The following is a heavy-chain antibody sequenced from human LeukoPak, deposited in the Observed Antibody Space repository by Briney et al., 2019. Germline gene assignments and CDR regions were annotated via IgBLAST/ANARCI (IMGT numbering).Heavy chain of an antibody. D-gene: IGHD3-10*01. CDR3: ARRVAYYYYMDV. CDR2: IYYSGST. V-gene: IGHV4-31*03. J-gene: IGHJ6*03. Sequence: SGTLSLTCTVSGGSISSGGYYWSWIRQHPGKGLEWIGYIYYSGSTYYNPSLKSRVTISVDTSKNQFSLKLSSVTAADTAVYYCARRVAYYYYMDVWGKGTTVTVSS. CDR1: GGSISSGGYY.